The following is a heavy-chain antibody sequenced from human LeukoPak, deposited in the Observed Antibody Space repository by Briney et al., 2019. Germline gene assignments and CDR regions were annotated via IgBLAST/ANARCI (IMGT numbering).Heavy chain of an antibody. CDR1: GGSFSGCY. CDR2: INPRGST. CDR3: ARRRLGYYFDY. D-gene: IGHD5-24*01. Sequence: SETLSLTCGVYGGSFSGCYWSWIRQPPGKGLEWIGEINPRGSTNYNPSLKSRVTLSADTSKNQFSLTLNSVTAADTAVYYCARRRLGYYFDYWGQGTLVTVSS. V-gene: IGHV4-34*01. J-gene: IGHJ4*02.